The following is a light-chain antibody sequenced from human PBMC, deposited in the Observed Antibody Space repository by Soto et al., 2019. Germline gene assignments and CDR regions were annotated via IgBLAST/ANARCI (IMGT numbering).Light chain of an antibody. CDR2: LGS. Sequence: DIVMTQSPLSLPVTPGAPASISCRSSQSLLHSNGYNYLDWYLQKPGQSPQLLIYLGSNPAYGVPDRFSGSGSGTVFTLNISRVEADDVGGYYCVQVLQSSVTFGGGTKVEIK. CDR3: VQVLQSSVT. J-gene: IGKJ4*01. V-gene: IGKV2-28*01. CDR1: QSLLHSNGYNY.